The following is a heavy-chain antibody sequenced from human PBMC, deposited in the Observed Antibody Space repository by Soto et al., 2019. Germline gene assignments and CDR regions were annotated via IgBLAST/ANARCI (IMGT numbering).Heavy chain of an antibody. Sequence: PGGSLRLSCATSGFTFGDYAMGWFRQAPGKGLEWVGHIRSKAYGGTTNLAASVKGRFTISRDDSKSIAYLQMNSLKSDDKAVYYCTTGYDRTVWFFWFDPWGQGALVTVSS. CDR3: TTGYDRTVWFFWFDP. D-gene: IGHD3-22*01. J-gene: IGHJ5*02. CDR1: GFTFGDYA. V-gene: IGHV3-49*03. CDR2: IRSKAYGGTT.